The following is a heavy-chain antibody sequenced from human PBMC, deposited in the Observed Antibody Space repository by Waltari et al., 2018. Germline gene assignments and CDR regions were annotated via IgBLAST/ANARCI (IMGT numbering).Heavy chain of an antibody. J-gene: IGHJ4*02. CDR3: ARGQLIYSGYGGNNFDY. V-gene: IGHV4-59*01. Sequence: QVQLQESGPGLVKPSETLSLTCTVSGGSISSYYWRWIRQPPGKGLECIVYIYYSGSTNYNPSLKSRVTISVDTSKNQFSLKLSSVTAADTAVYYCARGQLIYSGYGGNNFDYWGQGTLVTVSS. D-gene: IGHD5-12*01. CDR2: IYYSGST. CDR1: GGSISSYY.